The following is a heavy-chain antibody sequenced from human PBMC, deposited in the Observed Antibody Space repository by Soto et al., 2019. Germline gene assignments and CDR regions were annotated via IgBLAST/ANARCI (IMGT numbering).Heavy chain of an antibody. D-gene: IGHD6-13*01. CDR1: GITFGRRA. Sequence: PEGSLRLSCVASGITFGRRAMSWVRQAPGEGLEWVSTITDTGGDAKYADSVRGRLTISRDNSKKTLYLQMSSLRADDSAVYFCARGSKDSCLGIQIFGFWSRGTPANASS. V-gene: IGHV3-23*01. J-gene: IGHJ4*02. CDR3: ARGSKDSCLGIQIFGF. CDR2: ITDTGGDA.